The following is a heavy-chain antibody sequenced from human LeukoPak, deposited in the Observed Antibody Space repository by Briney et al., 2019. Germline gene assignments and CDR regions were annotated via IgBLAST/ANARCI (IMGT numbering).Heavy chain of an antibody. CDR2: ISYDGSNK. J-gene: IGHJ4*02. D-gene: IGHD3-16*02. CDR1: GFTFSSYG. Sequence: PGGSLRLSCAASGFTFSSYGMHWVRQAPGKGLEWVAVISYDGSNKYYADSVKGRFTISRDNSKNTLYLQMNSLRAEDTAVYYCAKSPPDYDYVWGSYRSYYFDYWGQGTLVTVSS. CDR3: AKSPPDYDYVWGSYRSYYFDY. V-gene: IGHV3-30*18.